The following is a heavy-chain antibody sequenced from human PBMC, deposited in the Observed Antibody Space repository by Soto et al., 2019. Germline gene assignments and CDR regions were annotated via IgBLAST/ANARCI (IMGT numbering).Heavy chain of an antibody. J-gene: IGHJ6*03. CDR3: ARHPRNWQDYYYYMDV. D-gene: IGHD1-20*01. CDR1: GGSISSYY. V-gene: IGHV4-59*08. CDR2: IYYSGST. Sequence: PSETLSLTCNGSGGSISSYYWSWIRQPPGKGLEWIGYIYYSGSTNYNPSLKSRVTISVDTSKNQFSLKLSSVTAADTAVYYCARHPRNWQDYYYYMDVWGKGTTVTVSS.